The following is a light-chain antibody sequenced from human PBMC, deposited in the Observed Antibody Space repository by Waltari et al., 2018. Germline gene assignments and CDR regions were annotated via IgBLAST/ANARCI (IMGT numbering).Light chain of an antibody. V-gene: IGLV3-19*01. CDR3: NSRDSRGHPLV. CDR2: GKN. Sequence: SSELTQDPVVSVALGQPVRITCQGASLRYYYANWYHQKPGPAPVLVMYGKNNRPPGIPDRFSGSYSGTTASLIITGAQAEEEGDYYCNSRDSRGHPLVFGTGTKVTVL. CDR1: SLRYYY. J-gene: IGLJ1*01.